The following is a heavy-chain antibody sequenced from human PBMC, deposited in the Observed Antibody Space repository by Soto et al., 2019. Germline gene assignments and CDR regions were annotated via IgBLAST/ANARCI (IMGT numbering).Heavy chain of an antibody. Sequence: EVQLVESGGGLIQPGGSLRLSCAVSGFTVSNNYMSWVRQAPGKGLEGVSVIYSGGYTAYGDSVKGRFTISRDNSKNTPHLKRNSRGADHPALYSCAPHPGGGGYWGQGTLVTVSS. CDR2: IYSGGYT. J-gene: IGHJ4*02. V-gene: IGHV3-53*01. CDR1: GFTVSNNY. D-gene: IGHD3-10*01. CDR3: APHPGGGGY.